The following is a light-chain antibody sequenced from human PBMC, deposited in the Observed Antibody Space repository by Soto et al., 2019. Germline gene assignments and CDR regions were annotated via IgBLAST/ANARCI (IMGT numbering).Light chain of an antibody. Sequence: VLTQCPGTLSLSPPDRVTLSCRASQSFFNNYLSFYHRKPGQAPRLFIYEVSNRVTGVPDRFRGSGSGTDFTLSIRSLEPEDFAVYYCQLRRTFGQGTRLEI. J-gene: IGKJ5*01. CDR3: QLRRT. CDR2: EVS. V-gene: IGKV3D-20*02. CDR1: QSFFNNY.